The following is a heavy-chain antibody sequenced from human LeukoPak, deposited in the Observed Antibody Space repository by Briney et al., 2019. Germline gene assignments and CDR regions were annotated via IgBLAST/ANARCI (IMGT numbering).Heavy chain of an antibody. V-gene: IGHV4-34*01. CDR3: ASRGPGSRFDY. D-gene: IGHD1-26*01. CDR2: TNHSGST. Sequence: SETLSLTCAVYGGSFSGYYWSWIRQPPGKGLEWIGETNHSGSTNYNPSLKSRVTISVDTSKNQFSLKLSSVTAADTAVYYCASRGPGSRFDYWGQGTLVTVSS. CDR1: GGSFSGYY. J-gene: IGHJ4*02.